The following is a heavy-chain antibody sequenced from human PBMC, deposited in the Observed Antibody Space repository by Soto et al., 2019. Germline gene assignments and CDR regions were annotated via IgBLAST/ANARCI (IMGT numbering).Heavy chain of an antibody. J-gene: IGHJ6*02. CDR2: ISSSSSYI. D-gene: IGHD3-10*01. CDR3: ARDSNLDSGSGTLNGMDV. CDR1: GFTFSSYS. Sequence: EVQLVESGGGLVKPGGSLRLSCAASGFTFSSYSMNWVRQAPGKGLEWVSSISSSSSYIYYADSVKGRFTISSDNAKNSLYLKMNSLRAEDTAVYYCARDSNLDSGSGTLNGMDVWGQGTTVTVSS. V-gene: IGHV3-21*01.